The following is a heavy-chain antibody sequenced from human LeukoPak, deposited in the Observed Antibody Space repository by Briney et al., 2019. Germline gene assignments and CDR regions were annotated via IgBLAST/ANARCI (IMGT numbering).Heavy chain of an antibody. CDR2: IPYDGSNK. CDR3: AKDHYYGDYADY. D-gene: IGHD4-17*01. J-gene: IGHJ4*02. V-gene: IGHV3-30*02. CDR1: GFTFSSYG. Sequence: GGSLRLSCAASGFTFSSYGMHWVRQAPGKGLEWVAFIPYDGSNKYYGDSVKGRFTISRDNSKNTLYLQMNSLRAEDTAVHYCAKDHYYGDYADYWGQGTLVTVSS.